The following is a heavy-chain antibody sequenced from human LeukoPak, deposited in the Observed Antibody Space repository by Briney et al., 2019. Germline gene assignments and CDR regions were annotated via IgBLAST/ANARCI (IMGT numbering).Heavy chain of an antibody. V-gene: IGHV1-69*13. J-gene: IGHJ4*02. Sequence: SVKVSCKASGGTFSSYAISWVRQAPGQGLEWMGGIIPIFGTADYAQKFQGRVTITADESTSTAYMELSSLRSEDTAVYYCATRYCSGGSCYPTPLDYWGQGTLVTVSS. CDR1: GGTFSSYA. CDR3: ATRYCSGGSCYPTPLDY. CDR2: IIPIFGTA. D-gene: IGHD2-15*01.